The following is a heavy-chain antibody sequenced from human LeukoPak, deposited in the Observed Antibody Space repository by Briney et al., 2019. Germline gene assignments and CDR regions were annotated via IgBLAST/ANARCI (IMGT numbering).Heavy chain of an antibody. Sequence: GGSLRLSCAASGFTFSSYAMSWVRQAPGKGLEWVSAISGSGGSTYYADSVKGRFTISRDNSKNMLYLQMNSLRAEDAAVYYCAKDVVSYDFWSGYYNYFDYWGQGTLVTVSS. V-gene: IGHV3-23*01. J-gene: IGHJ4*02. CDR3: AKDVVSYDFWSGYYNYFDY. CDR2: ISGSGGST. CDR1: GFTFSSYA. D-gene: IGHD3-3*01.